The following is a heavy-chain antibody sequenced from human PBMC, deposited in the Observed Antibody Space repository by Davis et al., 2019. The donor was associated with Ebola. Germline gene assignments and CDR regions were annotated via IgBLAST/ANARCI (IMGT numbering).Heavy chain of an antibody. D-gene: IGHD2-2*01. CDR2: INPSGGST. Sequence: ASVKVSCKASGYTFTSYYMHWVRQAPGQGLEWMGIINPSGGSTSYAQKFQGRVTMTRDTSTSTVYMELSSLRSEDTAVYYCARDSRSSVCSSTSCYLEGNWFDPWGQGTLVTVSS. J-gene: IGHJ5*02. CDR1: GYTFTSYY. CDR3: ARDSRSSVCSSTSCYLEGNWFDP. V-gene: IGHV1-46*01.